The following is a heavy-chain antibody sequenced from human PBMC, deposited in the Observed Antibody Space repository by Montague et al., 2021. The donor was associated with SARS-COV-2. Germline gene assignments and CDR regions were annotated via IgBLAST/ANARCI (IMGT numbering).Heavy chain of an antibody. CDR1: GGSISSGGYY. V-gene: IGHV4-31*03. CDR2: IYNGGST. Sequence: TLSLTCTVSGGSISSGGYYWSWIRQHPGDGLGWIGFIYNGGSTHYSPSLKGRVTISLDTSENQFSLNLSSVTAADTAVYFCARGSGNLDRGDHLDFWGQGTLVTVSS. D-gene: IGHD3-10*01. CDR3: ARGSGNLDRGDHLDF. J-gene: IGHJ4*02.